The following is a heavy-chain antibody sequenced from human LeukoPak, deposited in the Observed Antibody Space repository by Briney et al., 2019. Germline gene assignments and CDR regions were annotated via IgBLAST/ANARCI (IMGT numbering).Heavy chain of an antibody. CDR3: VRAMIRGVQGV. CDR1: GYTFTIYD. J-gene: IGHJ4*02. CDR2: MNPNSGNT. Sequence: GASVTVSCTASGYTFTIYDIKWVRQATGQGLEGMGWMNPNSGNTGYAQKFQGRVTMTRDNSISTAYMELSSLRFEDTAVYYCVRAMIRGVQGVWGQGTPVTVSS. D-gene: IGHD3-10*01. V-gene: IGHV1-8*01.